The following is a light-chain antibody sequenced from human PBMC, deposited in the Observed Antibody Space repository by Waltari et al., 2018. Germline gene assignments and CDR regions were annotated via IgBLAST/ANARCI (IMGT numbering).Light chain of an antibody. J-gene: IGKJ4*01. CDR3: QQRHDWPLN. Sequence: ILLTQSPVTLSVSPGERATLSCKASQSVRSYLAWYQQQPGQAPRLLIYDASNRASGIPARFSGSGSGTDFTLTISNVEPEDFAVYYCQQRHDWPLNFGGGTKLEIK. CDR2: DAS. CDR1: QSVRSY. V-gene: IGKV3-11*01.